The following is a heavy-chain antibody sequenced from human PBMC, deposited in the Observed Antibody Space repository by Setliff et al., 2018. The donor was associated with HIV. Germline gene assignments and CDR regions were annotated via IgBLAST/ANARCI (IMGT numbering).Heavy chain of an antibody. V-gene: IGHV3-74*01. Sequence: GGSLRLSCAASGFTFSTYWIHWVRQTPGKGLEWVSRVNSDETSRTYADSVRGRFTISRDNAKNTVYLQMDSLRAEDTALYYCAKDIRHSGYDHFDYWGQGTLVTVSS. CDR2: VNSDETSR. D-gene: IGHD5-12*01. CDR3: AKDIRHSGYDHFDY. J-gene: IGHJ4*02. CDR1: GFTFSTYW.